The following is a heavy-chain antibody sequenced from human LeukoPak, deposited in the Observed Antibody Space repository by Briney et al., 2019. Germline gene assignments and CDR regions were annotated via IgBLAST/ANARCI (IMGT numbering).Heavy chain of an antibody. D-gene: IGHD1-20*01. V-gene: IGHV3-15*01. J-gene: IGHJ6*03. CDR2: IKSKTDGGTT. CDR3: TTDGALGITGTLWGGYYYYYMDV. Sequence: GGSLRLSCAASGFTFSNAWMSWVRQAPGKGLEWVGRIKSKTDGGTTDYAAPVKGRFTISRDDSKNTLYLQMNSLKTEDTAVYYCTTDGALGITGTLWGGYYYYYMDVWGKGTTVTVSS. CDR1: GFTFSNAW.